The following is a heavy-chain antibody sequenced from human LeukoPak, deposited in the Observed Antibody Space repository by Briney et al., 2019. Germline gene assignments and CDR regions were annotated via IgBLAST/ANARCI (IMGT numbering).Heavy chain of an antibody. J-gene: IGHJ6*02. CDR2: IWYDGSNK. V-gene: IGHV3-33*01. CDR3: ARGRWDSGGLHGLDV. D-gene: IGHD2-21*01. Sequence: GGSLRLSCAASGFTFSSFGMHWVRQAPGKGLEWVAVIWYDGSNKYYADSVKGRFTISRDNYQNTLSLQGNNQRAEDTAVYCCARGRWDSGGLHGLDVWGQGTTVTVSS. CDR1: GFTFSSFG.